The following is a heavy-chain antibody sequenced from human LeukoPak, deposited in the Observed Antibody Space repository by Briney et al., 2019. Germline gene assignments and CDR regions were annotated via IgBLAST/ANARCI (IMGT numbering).Heavy chain of an antibody. CDR1: GFTFTSSA. CDR3: AANPYYYDSSGYYNFDY. V-gene: IGHV1-58*02. Sequence: ASVKVSCKASGFTFTSSAMQWVRQARGQRLEWIGWIVVGSGNTNYAQKFQERVTITRDMSTSTAYMELSSLRSEDTAVYYCAANPYYYDSSGYYNFDYWGQGTLVTVSS. J-gene: IGHJ4*02. CDR2: IVVGSGNT. D-gene: IGHD3-22*01.